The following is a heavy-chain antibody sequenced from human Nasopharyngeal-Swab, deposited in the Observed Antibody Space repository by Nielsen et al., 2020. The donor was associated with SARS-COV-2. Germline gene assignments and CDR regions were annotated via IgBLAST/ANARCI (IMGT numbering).Heavy chain of an antibody. CDR2: ISPVNGKT. CDR3: ARDQGYYDTSNYYQN. V-gene: IGHV1-3*01. D-gene: IGHD3-22*01. CDR1: GYTFRSYA. Sequence: ASVKVSCKASGYTFRSYAVHWVHQAPGQGLEWMGWISPVNGKTRYSQKFQGRVTITRDTSASTAYMELSSLRSEDTAVYYCARDQGYYDTSNYYQNWGQGTLVTVSS. J-gene: IGHJ4*02.